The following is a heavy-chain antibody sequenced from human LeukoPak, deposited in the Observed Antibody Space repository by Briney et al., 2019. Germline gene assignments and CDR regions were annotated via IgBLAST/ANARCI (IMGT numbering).Heavy chain of an antibody. D-gene: IGHD5-18*01. CDR2: IIPICGTA. CDR1: GGTFSSYA. V-gene: IGHV1-69*13. CDR3: ARGPDTAMVTPPNYYYGMDV. Sequence: GASVKVSCKASGGTFSSYAISWVRQAPAQGLEWMGGIIPICGTANYAQKFQGRVTITADESTSTAYMELSSLRSEDTAVYYCARGPDTAMVTPPNYYYGMDVWGQGTTVTVSS. J-gene: IGHJ6*02.